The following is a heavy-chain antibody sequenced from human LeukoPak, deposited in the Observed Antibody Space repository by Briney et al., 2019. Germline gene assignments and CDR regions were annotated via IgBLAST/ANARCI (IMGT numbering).Heavy chain of an antibody. Sequence: GSLRLSCAASGFTFSSYEMNWVRQAPGKGLEWVSYISSSGSTIYYADSVKGRFTISRDNAKNSLYLQMNSLRAEDTAVYYCARDKGLVENLPDYYMDVWGKGTTVTVSS. CDR3: ARDKGLVENLPDYYMDV. D-gene: IGHD1-26*01. CDR2: ISSSGSTI. V-gene: IGHV3-48*03. J-gene: IGHJ6*03. CDR1: GFTFSSYE.